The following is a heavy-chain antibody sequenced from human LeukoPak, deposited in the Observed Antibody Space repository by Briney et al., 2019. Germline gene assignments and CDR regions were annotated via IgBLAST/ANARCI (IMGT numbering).Heavy chain of an antibody. D-gene: IGHD2/OR15-2a*01. J-gene: IGHJ4*02. Sequence: GRSLRLSCAASGSNFGDYAMHWVRQAPGKGLEWVSRIGWNSGSIAYADSVKGRFTISRDNAKNSLYLQMNSLRPEDTALYYCAKDIELGGGLLGAFDYWGQGTLVTVSS. CDR3: AKDIELGGGLLGAFDY. CDR1: GSNFGDYA. CDR2: IGWNSGSI. V-gene: IGHV3-9*01.